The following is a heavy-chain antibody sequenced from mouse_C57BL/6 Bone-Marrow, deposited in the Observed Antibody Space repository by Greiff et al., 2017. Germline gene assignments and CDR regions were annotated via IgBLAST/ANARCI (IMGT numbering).Heavy chain of an antibody. CDR3: ARDRPITTIVGPFDY. CDR2: ISDGGSYT. D-gene: IGHD1-1*01. Sequence: EVQGVESGGGLVKPGGSLKLSCAASGFTFSSYAMSWVRQTPEKRLEWVATISDGGSYTYYPDNVKGRFTISRDNAKNNLYLQMSHLKSEDTAMYYCARDRPITTIVGPFDYWGKGTTLTVSS. V-gene: IGHV5-4*01. CDR1: GFTFSSYA. J-gene: IGHJ2*01.